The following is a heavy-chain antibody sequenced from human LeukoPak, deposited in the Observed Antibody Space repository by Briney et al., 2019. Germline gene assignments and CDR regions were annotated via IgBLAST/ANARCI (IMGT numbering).Heavy chain of an antibody. V-gene: IGHV3-21*01. CDR3: ARDLGITGTLDY. J-gene: IGHJ4*02. Sequence: GGSLRLSCAASGFTFSSYSMNWVRQAPGKGLEWVSSISSSSSYIYYADSVKGRFTISRDNAKNSLYLQMNSLRAEDTAVYYCARDLGITGTLDYWGQGTLVTVSS. D-gene: IGHD1-20*01. CDR2: ISSSSSYI. CDR1: GFTFSSYS.